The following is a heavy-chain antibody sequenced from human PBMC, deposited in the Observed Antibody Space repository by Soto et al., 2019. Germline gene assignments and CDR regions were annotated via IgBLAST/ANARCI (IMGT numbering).Heavy chain of an antibody. D-gene: IGHD3-10*01. V-gene: IGHV3-33*01. J-gene: IGHJ6*02. CDR1: GFTFSSYG. Sequence: GGSLRLSCAASGFTFSSYGMHWVRQAPGKGLEWVAVIWYDGSNKYYADSVKGRFTISRDNSKNTLYPQMNSLRAEDTAVYYCARVLREGWVRYYYYGMDVWGQGTTVTVSS. CDR3: ARVLREGWVRYYYYGMDV. CDR2: IWYDGSNK.